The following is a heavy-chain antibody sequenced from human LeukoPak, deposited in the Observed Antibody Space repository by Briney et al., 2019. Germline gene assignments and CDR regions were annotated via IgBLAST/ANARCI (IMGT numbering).Heavy chain of an antibody. V-gene: IGHV3-72*01. D-gene: IGHD3-16*01. CDR3: AREVGGYFHY. J-gene: IGHJ4*02. CDR2: IRHRVNSYTT. CDR1: GFIFSDHY. Sequence: GGSLRLSCAASGFIFSDHYMDWVRQAPGKGLEWVGRIRHRVNSYTTEYAASVSGRFTISRDDSKNSVYLQMNSLKNEDTAVYYCAREVGGYFHYWGQGTLVTVSS.